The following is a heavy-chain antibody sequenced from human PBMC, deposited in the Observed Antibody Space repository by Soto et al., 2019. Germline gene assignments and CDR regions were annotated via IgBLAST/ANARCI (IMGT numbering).Heavy chain of an antibody. J-gene: IGHJ6*02. D-gene: IGHD2-8*01. CDR1: GGSISSYY. Sequence: SETLSLTCTVSGGSISSYYWSWIRQPPGKGLEWIGYIYYSGSTNYNPSLKSRVTISVDTSKNQFSLKLRSVTAADTTVYYCARDIMGTNYYYYGMDVWGQGTTVTVSS. V-gene: IGHV4-59*01. CDR3: ARDIMGTNYYYYGMDV. CDR2: IYYSGST.